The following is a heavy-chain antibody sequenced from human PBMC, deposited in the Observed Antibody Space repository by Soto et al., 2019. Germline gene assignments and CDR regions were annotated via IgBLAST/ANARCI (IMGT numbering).Heavy chain of an antibody. J-gene: IGHJ6*02. CDR2: ISSSSSYI. Sequence: GGSLRLSCAASGFTFSSYSMNWVRQAPGKGLEWVSSISSSSSYIYYADSVKGRFTISRDNAKNSLYLQMNSLRAEDTAVYYCARDGDYYDSSGYYYYYYGMDVWGQGTTVTVSS. D-gene: IGHD3-22*01. V-gene: IGHV3-21*01. CDR3: ARDGDYYDSSGYYYYYYGMDV. CDR1: GFTFSSYS.